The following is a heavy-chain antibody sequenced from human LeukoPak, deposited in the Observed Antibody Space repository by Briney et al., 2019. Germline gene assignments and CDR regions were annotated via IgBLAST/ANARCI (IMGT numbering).Heavy chain of an antibody. Sequence: PGGSLRLSCAASEFTFSSYWMSWVRQAPGKGLEWLSSISSSSSYIYYADSVKGRFTISRDNAKNSLYLQMNSLRAEDTAVYYCARVGYYYDSSGYWIFDYWGQGTLVTVSS. D-gene: IGHD3-22*01. CDR2: ISSSSSYI. J-gene: IGHJ4*02. V-gene: IGHV3-21*01. CDR3: ARVGYYYDSSGYWIFDY. CDR1: EFTFSSYW.